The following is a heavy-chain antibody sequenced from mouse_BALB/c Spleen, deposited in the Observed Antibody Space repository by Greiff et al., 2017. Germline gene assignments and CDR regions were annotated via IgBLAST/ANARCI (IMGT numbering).Heavy chain of an antibody. Sequence: EVKLMESGGGLVQPGGSRKLSCVASGFTFSSFGMHWVRQAPEKGLEWVAYISSGSSTIYYADTVKGRFTISRDNPKNTLFLQMTSLRSEDTAMYYCARSGGYGAMDYWGQGTSVTVSS. CDR1: GFTFSSFG. CDR2: ISSGSSTI. D-gene: IGHD2-2*01. J-gene: IGHJ4*01. V-gene: IGHV5-17*02. CDR3: ARSGGYGAMDY.